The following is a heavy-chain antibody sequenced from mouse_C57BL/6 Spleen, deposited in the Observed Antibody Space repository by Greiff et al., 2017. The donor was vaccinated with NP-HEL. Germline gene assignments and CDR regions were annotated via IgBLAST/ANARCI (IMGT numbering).Heavy chain of an antibody. Sequence: DVQLVESGGGLVKPGGSLKLSCAASGFTFSDYGMHWVRQAPEKGLEWVAYISSGSSTIYYADTVKGRFTISRDNAKNTLFLQMTSLRSEDTAMYYCARTHDGSWFAYWGQGTLVTVSA. CDR3: ARTHDGSWFAY. J-gene: IGHJ3*01. CDR2: ISSGSSTI. CDR1: GFTFSDYG. V-gene: IGHV5-17*01. D-gene: IGHD1-1*01.